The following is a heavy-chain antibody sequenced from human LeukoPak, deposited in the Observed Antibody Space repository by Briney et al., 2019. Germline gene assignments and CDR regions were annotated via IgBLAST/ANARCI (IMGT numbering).Heavy chain of an antibody. CDR3: ARTPDGRGYSYGSNWFDP. CDR1: GGTFSSYA. V-gene: IGHV1-69*13. CDR2: IIPIFGTA. J-gene: IGHJ5*02. Sequence: ASVKVSCKASGGTFSSYAISWVRQAPGQGLEWMGGIIPIFGTANYAQKFQGRVTITADESTSTAYMELSSLRSEDTAVYYCARTPDGRGYSYGSNWFDPWGQGTLVTVSS. D-gene: IGHD5-18*01.